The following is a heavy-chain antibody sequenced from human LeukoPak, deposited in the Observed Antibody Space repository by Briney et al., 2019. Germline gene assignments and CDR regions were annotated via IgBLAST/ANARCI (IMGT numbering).Heavy chain of an antibody. Sequence: SETLSLTCTVSGGSISTYYWNWIRQPPGKGLEWIGYIYYSGRTNYNPSLKSRVTISVDTSKNQFSLKLSSVTAADTAVYYCASASGSYYPFDYWGQGTLVTVSS. J-gene: IGHJ4*02. D-gene: IGHD3-10*01. CDR1: GGSISTYY. V-gene: IGHV4-59*12. CDR3: ASASGSYYPFDY. CDR2: IYYSGRT.